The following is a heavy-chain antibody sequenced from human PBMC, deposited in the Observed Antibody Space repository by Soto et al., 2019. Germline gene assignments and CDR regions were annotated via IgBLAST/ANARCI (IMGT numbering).Heavy chain of an antibody. Sequence: EVQLVESGGGLVQPGGSLKLSGAAAGFTFSGSAMHWVRQASGKGLEWVGGIRSKATSYATAYAGSVRGRFTISRDDSKNTAYLQMNSLKTEDTAVYYCTRLVDIVSYWGQGTLVTVSS. CDR1: GFTFSGSA. D-gene: IGHD5-12*01. J-gene: IGHJ4*02. V-gene: IGHV3-73*01. CDR3: TRLVDIVSY. CDR2: IRSKATSYAT.